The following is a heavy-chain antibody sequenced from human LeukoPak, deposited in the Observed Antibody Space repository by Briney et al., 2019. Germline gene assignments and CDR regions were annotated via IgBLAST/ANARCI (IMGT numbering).Heavy chain of an antibody. J-gene: IGHJ4*02. V-gene: IGHV3-53*01. Sequence: PGGSLRLSCAASGLTVSSNYLSWVRQAPGKGLEWVSAIYSGGNTYYADSVKGRFTISRDNSKNTLYLQMNSLRAEDTAVYYCAGDSSGYYPYFDYWGQGTLVTVSS. CDR2: IYSGGNT. CDR1: GLTVSSNY. D-gene: IGHD3-22*01. CDR3: AGDSSGYYPYFDY.